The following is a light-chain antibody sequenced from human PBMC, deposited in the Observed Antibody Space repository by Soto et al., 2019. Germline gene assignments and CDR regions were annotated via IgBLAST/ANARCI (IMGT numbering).Light chain of an antibody. J-gene: IGKJ1*01. CDR2: WAS. CDR3: QQYYNTPWT. CDR1: QSVLYRSANRNY. V-gene: IGKV4-1*01. Sequence: DIVMTQSPDSLVVSLGERATINCKSSQSVLYRSANRNYIARYHHKPGHPPKLLIYWASSRESGVPDRFSGSGSGTDFTLSISSLQAEDVGVYYCQQYYNTPWTFGQGTKVEI.